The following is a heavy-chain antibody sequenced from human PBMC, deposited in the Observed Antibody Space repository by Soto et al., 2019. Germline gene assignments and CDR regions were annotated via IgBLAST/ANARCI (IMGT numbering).Heavy chain of an antibody. J-gene: IGHJ4*02. CDR3: ARDPMATAGEYCFDY. Sequence: QVQLVQSGAEVKKPGSSVKVSCKASGGTFSSYTISWVRQAPGQGLEWMGRIIPILGIANYAQKFHGRVTITEAKSTSSAYMELSSLRSEDKAVYYCARDPMATAGEYCFDYWGQGTLVTVSS. CDR2: IIPILGIA. CDR1: GGTFSSYT. D-gene: IGHD5-18*01. V-gene: IGHV1-69*08.